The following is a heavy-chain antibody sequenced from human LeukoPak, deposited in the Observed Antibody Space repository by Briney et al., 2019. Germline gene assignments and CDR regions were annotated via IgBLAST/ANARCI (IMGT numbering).Heavy chain of an antibody. Sequence: GAAVKVSCKASGYTFTSYGISWGRQAPGQGREWMGWISAYNGNTNYAQKLQGRVTMTTDTSTNTAYMELRSLRSDDTAVYYCARYAGWGGNDWSCDYWGQGTLVTVSS. D-gene: IGHD1-1*01. CDR1: GYTFTSYG. J-gene: IGHJ4*02. CDR2: ISAYNGNT. V-gene: IGHV1-18*01. CDR3: ARYAGWGGNDWSCDY.